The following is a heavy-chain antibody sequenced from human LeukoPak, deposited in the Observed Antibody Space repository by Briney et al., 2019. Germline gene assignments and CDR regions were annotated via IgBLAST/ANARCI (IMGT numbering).Heavy chain of an antibody. CDR3: AIPGATVTTGFLGWFDP. CDR2: IYYSGST. D-gene: IGHD4-11*01. Sequence: SETLSLTCTVSGGSISSGGYYWSWIRQHPGKGLEWIGYIYYSGSTYYNPSLKSRVTISVDTSKNQFSLKLSSETAADTAVYYCAIPGATVTTGFLGWFDPWGQGTLVTVSS. V-gene: IGHV4-31*03. CDR1: GGSISSGGYY. J-gene: IGHJ5*02.